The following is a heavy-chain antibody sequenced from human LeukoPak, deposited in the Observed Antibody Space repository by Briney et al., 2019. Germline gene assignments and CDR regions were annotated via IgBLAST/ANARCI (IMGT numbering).Heavy chain of an antibody. V-gene: IGHV4-4*09. CDR2: IYTSGSP. D-gene: IGHD4-11*01. CDR3: ARLGEYSNPFYYMDV. CDR1: GRPIKSYY. J-gene: IGHJ6*03. Sequence: SETLSLTCTVSGRPIKSYYWSWIRQPPGRGREGIGYIYTSGSPNYNPSHQSRVTISVDTSKDQFSLKLSSVTAADTAVYYCARLGEYSNPFYYMDVWGKGTTVTVPS.